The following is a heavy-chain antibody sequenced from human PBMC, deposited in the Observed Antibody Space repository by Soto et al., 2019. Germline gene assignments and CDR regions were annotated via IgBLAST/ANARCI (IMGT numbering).Heavy chain of an antibody. CDR2: MNPDGSTR. CDR3: ARGGEVGAGQYYLDDS. V-gene: IGHV3-74*01. D-gene: IGHD2-21*01. J-gene: IGHJ4*02. Sequence: EVQLEESGGDLVQPGGSLRLSCEASGFTFSSNWMHWVRQGPGKGLVWVSRMNPDGSTRGYADSVKGRFTISRDNARNTVFLQMSSLRAEDTAVYYCARGGEVGAGQYYLDDSWGQGTLVTVSS. CDR1: GFTFSSNW.